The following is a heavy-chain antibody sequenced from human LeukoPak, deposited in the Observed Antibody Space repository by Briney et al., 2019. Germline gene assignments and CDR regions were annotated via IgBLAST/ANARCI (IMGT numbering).Heavy chain of an antibody. Sequence: PGGSLRLSCAASGFTFSNYWIHWVRQAPGKGLKWVSTITTGDGNTYYADSVKGRFTVSRDDSKNTLYLQMNSLRAEDTAVYYCAKDGGLWVSAHWGDSWGRGTLVTVSS. CDR3: AKDGGLWVSAHWGDS. CDR2: ITTGDGNT. J-gene: IGHJ4*02. V-gene: IGHV3-23*01. D-gene: IGHD7-27*01. CDR1: GFTFSNYW.